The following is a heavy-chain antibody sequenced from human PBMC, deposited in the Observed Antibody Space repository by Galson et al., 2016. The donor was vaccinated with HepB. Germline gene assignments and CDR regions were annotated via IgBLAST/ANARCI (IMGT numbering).Heavy chain of an antibody. V-gene: IGHV4-59*11. D-gene: IGHD3-22*01. Sequence: ETLSLTCTVSGGSIKSHYWSWIRQPPGKGLEWIGYIYHSGRTNSNPSLKSRVTISIDTSKNQFSLKLNSVTAADTAAYYCARDSYFDSSGYFYDVFDSRGQGTMVTVSS. CDR1: GGSIKSHY. J-gene: IGHJ3*01. CDR3: ARDSYFDSSGYFYDVFDS. CDR2: IYHSGRT.